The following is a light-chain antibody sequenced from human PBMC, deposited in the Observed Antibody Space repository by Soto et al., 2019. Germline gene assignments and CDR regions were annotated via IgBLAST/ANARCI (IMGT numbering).Light chain of an antibody. CDR2: RAS. CDR1: QSLVYRDGYAY. Sequence: DVVMTQSPLSLPVTLGQPASISCRSSQSLVYRDGYAYLSWFHQRPGQSPRRLIYRASNRDSGVTDRFSGRWSGTNFTLKISGVEAEDVGIYFFMQCTHWPPTFGRGTEVEI. V-gene: IGKV2-30*01. J-gene: IGKJ1*01. CDR3: MQCTHWPPT.